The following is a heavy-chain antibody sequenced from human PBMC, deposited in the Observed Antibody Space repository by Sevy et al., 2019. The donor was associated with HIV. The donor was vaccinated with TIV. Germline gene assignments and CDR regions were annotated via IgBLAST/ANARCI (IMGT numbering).Heavy chain of an antibody. D-gene: IGHD5-18*01. CDR2: IIPIFGTA. CDR1: GGTFSSHA. CDR3: ARDVNSYGYYYYYYGMDV. Sequence: ASVKVSCKASGGTFSSHAISWVRQAPGQGLEWMGGIIPIFGTANYAQKFQGRVTITADESTSTAYMELSSLRSEDTAVYYCARDVNSYGYYYYYYGMDVWGQGTTVTVSS. V-gene: IGHV1-69*13. J-gene: IGHJ6*02.